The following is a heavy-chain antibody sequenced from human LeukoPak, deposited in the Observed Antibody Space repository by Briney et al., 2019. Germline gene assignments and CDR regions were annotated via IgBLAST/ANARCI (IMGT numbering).Heavy chain of an antibody. V-gene: IGHV1-2*04. CDR2: INPNSGGT. J-gene: IGHJ4*02. D-gene: IGHD3-9*01. CDR3: ARVVTILLPWFDY. Sequence: GASVKVSCKASGYTFTGYYMHWVRQAPGQGLEWMGWINPNSGGTNYAQKFQGWVTMTRDTSISTAYMELSRLRSDDTAVYYCARVVTILLPWFDYWGQGTLVTVSS. CDR1: GYTFTGYY.